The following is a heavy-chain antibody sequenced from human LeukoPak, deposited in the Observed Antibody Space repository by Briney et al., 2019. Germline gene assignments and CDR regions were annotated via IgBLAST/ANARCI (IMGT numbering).Heavy chain of an antibody. CDR1: GFTFSSYE. CDR2: IGSRGSTI. J-gene: IGHJ6*03. CDR3: ARESYGRDYYYYYYMDV. V-gene: IGHV3-48*03. Sequence: PGGSLRLSCAASGFTFSSYEINWVRQAPGKGLEWVSYIGSRGSTIYYADSVKGRFTISRDNAKNSLYLKMNSLRAEDTAVYYCARESYGRDYYYYYYMDVWGKGTTVTVSS. D-gene: IGHD5-18*01.